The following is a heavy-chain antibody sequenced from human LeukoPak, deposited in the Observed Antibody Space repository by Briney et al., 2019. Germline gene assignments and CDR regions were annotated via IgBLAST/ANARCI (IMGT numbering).Heavy chain of an antibody. CDR2: IWDDGNNK. Sequence: GRSLRLSCAASGFTFSSYGMHWVRQAPGKGLEWVAHIWDDGNNKIYADSVKGRFTISRDNAKNTVYLQMNSLRAEDTAVYYCAGRDTTRVEAACGSWGAGNLVTVS. J-gene: IGHJ5*02. V-gene: IGHV3-33*01. CDR3: AGRDTTRVEAACGS. D-gene: IGHD5-18*01. CDR1: GFTFSSYG.